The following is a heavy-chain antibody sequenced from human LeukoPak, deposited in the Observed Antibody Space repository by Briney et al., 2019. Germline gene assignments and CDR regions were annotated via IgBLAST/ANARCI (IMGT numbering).Heavy chain of an antibody. J-gene: IGHJ5*02. CDR2: MNPNSGNT. Sequence: ASVKVSCKASGYTFTSYDISWVRQATGQGLEWMGWMNPNSGNTGYAQKFQGRVTMTRNTSISTAYMELSSLRSEDTAVYYCARGLRARCSGGSCYSSWFDPWGQGTLVTVSS. CDR1: GYTFTSYD. D-gene: IGHD2-15*01. CDR3: ARGLRARCSGGSCYSSWFDP. V-gene: IGHV1-8*01.